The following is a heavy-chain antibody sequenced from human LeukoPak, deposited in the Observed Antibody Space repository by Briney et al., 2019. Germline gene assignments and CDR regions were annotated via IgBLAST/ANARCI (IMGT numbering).Heavy chain of an antibody. Sequence: GGSLRLSCAASGFTFSDYYMSWIRQAPGKGLEWVSYISSSSSYTNYADSVKGRFTISRDNAKNPLYLQMNSLRAEDTAVYYCARHCSSTSCYDHHAFDIWGQGTMVTVSS. V-gene: IGHV3-11*06. D-gene: IGHD2-2*01. CDR2: ISSSSSYT. CDR3: ARHCSSTSCYDHHAFDI. J-gene: IGHJ3*02. CDR1: GFTFSDYY.